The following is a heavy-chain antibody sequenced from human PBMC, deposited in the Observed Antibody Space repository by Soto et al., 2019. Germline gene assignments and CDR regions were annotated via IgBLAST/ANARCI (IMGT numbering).Heavy chain of an antibody. V-gene: IGHV3-74*01. CDR2: INSDGSST. Sequence: GGSLRLSCAASGFTFSSYWMHWVRQAPGKGLVWVSRINSDGSSTSYADSVKGRFTTSRDNAKNTLYLQMNSLRAEDTAVYYCAIFDYVWGSYRLEYGMDVWGQGTTVTVSS. CDR3: AIFDYVWGSYRLEYGMDV. D-gene: IGHD3-16*02. J-gene: IGHJ6*02. CDR1: GFTFSSYW.